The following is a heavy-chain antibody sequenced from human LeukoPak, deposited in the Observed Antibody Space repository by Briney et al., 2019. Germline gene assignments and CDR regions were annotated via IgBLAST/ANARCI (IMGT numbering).Heavy chain of an antibody. J-gene: IGHJ3*02. D-gene: IGHD3-16*01. CDR1: GGSISSYY. CDR2: IYYSGNT. CDR3: ARTYVANSFDI. V-gene: IGHV4-59*01. Sequence: NPSETLSLTCTVSGGSISSYYWSWIRQPPGKGLEWIGYIYYSGNTIYNPSLKSRVTISLDTSKNQFSLKVSSVTAADTAVYYCARTYVANSFDIWGQGTMVTVSS.